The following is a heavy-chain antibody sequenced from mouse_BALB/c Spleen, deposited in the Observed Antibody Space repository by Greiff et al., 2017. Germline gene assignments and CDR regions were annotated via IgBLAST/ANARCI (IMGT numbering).Heavy chain of an antibody. D-gene: IGHD2-1*01. V-gene: IGHV5-4*02. CDR1: GFTFSDYY. J-gene: IGHJ4*01. CDR2: ISDGGSYT. CDR3: ARGGNYERGAMDY. Sequence: EVKLMESGGGLVKPGGSLKLSCAASGFTFSDYYMYWVRQTPEKRLEWVATISDGGSYTYYPDSVKGRFTISRDNAKNNLYLQMSSLKSEDTAMYYCARGGNYERGAMDYWGQGTSVTVSS.